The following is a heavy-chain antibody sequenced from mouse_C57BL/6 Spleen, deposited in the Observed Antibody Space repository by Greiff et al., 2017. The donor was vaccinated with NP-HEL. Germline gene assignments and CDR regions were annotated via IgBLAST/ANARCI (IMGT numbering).Heavy chain of an antibody. CDR1: GYAFTNYL. CDR3: ARSTTVVAHYLDY. Sequence: VQLQQSGAELVRPGTSVKVSCKASGYAFTNYLIEWVKQRPGQGLEWIGVINPGSGGTNYNEKFKGKATLTADKSSSTAYMQLSSLTSEDSAVYFCARSTTVVAHYLDYWGQGTTLTVSS. CDR2: INPGSGGT. V-gene: IGHV1-54*01. J-gene: IGHJ2*01. D-gene: IGHD1-1*01.